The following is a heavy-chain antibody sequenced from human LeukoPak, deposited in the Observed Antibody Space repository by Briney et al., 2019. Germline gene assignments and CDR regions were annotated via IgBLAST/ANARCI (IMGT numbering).Heavy chain of an antibody. J-gene: IGHJ3*02. Sequence: PGGSLRLSCAASGFSVRENSINWVRQAPGKGLEWVSVIYAGDSTYYADSLKGRFTISSDKSKNTVYLQMNSLRAGDTAVYYCATDHRNLDAFDIWGQGTMVTVSS. CDR1: GFSVRENS. V-gene: IGHV3-66*01. CDR3: ATDHRNLDAFDI. CDR2: IYAGDST. D-gene: IGHD1-14*01.